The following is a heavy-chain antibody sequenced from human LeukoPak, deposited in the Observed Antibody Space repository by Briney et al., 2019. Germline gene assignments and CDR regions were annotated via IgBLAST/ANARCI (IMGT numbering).Heavy chain of an antibody. D-gene: IGHD3-22*01. CDR2: INPNSGGT. V-gene: IGHV1-2*02. Sequence: ASVKVSCKASGYTFTGYYLYWVRQAPGQGLEWMGWINPNSGGTNFAQKFQGRVTMTRDTSISTVYMELSRLRSDDTAVYYCARTPGYYTWFDYWGQGTLVTASS. CDR1: GYTFTGYY. J-gene: IGHJ4*02. CDR3: ARTPGYYTWFDY.